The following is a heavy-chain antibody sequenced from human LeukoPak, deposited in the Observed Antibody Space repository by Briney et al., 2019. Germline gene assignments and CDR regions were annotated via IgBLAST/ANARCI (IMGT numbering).Heavy chain of an antibody. V-gene: IGHV3-23*01. CDR2: ITGRGGGT. D-gene: IGHD3-22*01. J-gene: IGHJ4*02. Sequence: GGSLRLSCAASGFTFSTYAMTWVRQAPGKGLDWVSAITGRGGGTYYADSVKGRFTISRDNSKNTLYLQMNSLRAEDTAVYYCAKLMEWDRSGYYGYWGQGALVTVSS. CDR1: GFTFSTYA. CDR3: AKLMEWDRSGYYGY.